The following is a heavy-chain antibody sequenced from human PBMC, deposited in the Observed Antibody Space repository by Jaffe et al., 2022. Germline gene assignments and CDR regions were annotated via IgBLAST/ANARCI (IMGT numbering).Heavy chain of an antibody. CDR2: ISSSSSYI. Sequence: EVQLVESGGGLVKPGGSLRLSCAASGFTFSSYSMNWVRQAPGKGLEWVSSISSSSSYIYYADSVKGRFTISRDNAKNSLYLQMNSLRAEDTAVYYCARDRTVTTEEYYFDYWGQGTLVTVSS. V-gene: IGHV3-21*01. J-gene: IGHJ4*02. CDR1: GFTFSSYS. CDR3: ARDRTVTTEEYYFDY. D-gene: IGHD4-17*01.